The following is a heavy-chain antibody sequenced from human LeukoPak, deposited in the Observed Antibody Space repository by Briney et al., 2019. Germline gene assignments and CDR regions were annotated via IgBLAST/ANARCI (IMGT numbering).Heavy chain of an antibody. D-gene: IGHD3-22*01. CDR1: GYTFTSYD. CDR3: ARDGYYYDGSDSWGRSLVLFPFDY. Sequence: ASVKVSCKASGYTFTSYDINWVRQATGQGLEWMGWMNPNSGNTGYAQKFQGRATMTRNTSISTAYMELSSLRAEDTAVYYCARDGYYYDGSDSWGRSLVLFPFDYWGQGTLVTVSS. V-gene: IGHV1-8*01. J-gene: IGHJ4*02. CDR2: MNPNSGNT.